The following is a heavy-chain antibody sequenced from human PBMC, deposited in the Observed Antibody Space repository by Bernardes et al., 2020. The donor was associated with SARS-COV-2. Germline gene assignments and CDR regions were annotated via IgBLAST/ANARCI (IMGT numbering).Heavy chain of an antibody. J-gene: IGHJ4*01. Sequence: SETLSLTCSVAGASISSGDNLWSWIRQPPGKGLEWLGYIFYGGAPSYPPSLKNRVTISLDAYSNEFSLRLTSMTAADTAVYYCARVDTALIRSRYFDLWGRGTLVTVSS. D-gene: IGHD5-18*01. V-gene: IGHV4-30-4*01. CDR3: ARVDTALIRSRYFDL. CDR1: GASISSGDNL. CDR2: IFYGGAP.